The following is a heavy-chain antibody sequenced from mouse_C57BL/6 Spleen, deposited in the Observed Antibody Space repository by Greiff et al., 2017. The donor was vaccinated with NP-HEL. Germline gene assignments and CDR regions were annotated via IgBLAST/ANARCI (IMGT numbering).Heavy chain of an antibody. J-gene: IGHJ1*03. CDR3: ARDASHWYFDV. CDR2: ISYDGSN. CDR1: GYSITSGYY. V-gene: IGHV3-6*01. D-gene: IGHD6-1*01. Sequence: EVQRVESGPGLVKPSQSLSLTCSVTGYSITSGYYWNWIRQFPGNKLEWMGYISYDGSNNYNPSLKNRISITRDTSKNQFFLKLNSVTTEDTATYYCARDASHWYFDVWGTGTTVTVSS.